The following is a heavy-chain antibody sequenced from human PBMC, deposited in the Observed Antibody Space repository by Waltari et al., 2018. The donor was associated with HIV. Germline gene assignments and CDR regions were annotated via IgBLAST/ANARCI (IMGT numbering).Heavy chain of an antibody. CDR1: GGSISSGGYY. J-gene: IGHJ4*02. D-gene: IGHD3-10*01. CDR2: IQHSGST. Sequence: QVQLQESGPGLVKSSQTLSLTCTVSGGSISSGGYYWNWIRQHPGKGLEWIGCIQHSGSTYYNPSLKIRVSISVNTSKNQFSLNLTSVTAADTAVYYCARVSDSYGTVFEYWGQGTLVSVSS. V-gene: IGHV4-31*03. CDR3: ARVSDSYGTVFEY.